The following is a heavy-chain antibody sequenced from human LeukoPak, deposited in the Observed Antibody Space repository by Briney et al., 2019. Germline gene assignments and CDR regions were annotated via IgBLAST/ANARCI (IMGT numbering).Heavy chain of an antibody. J-gene: IGHJ4*02. V-gene: IGHV1-46*01. CDR2: INPSGGST. Sequence: ASVKVSCKASGYTFTGYYMHWVRQAPGQGLEWMGIINPSGGSTSYAQKFQGRVTMTRDMSTSTVYMELSSLRSEDTAVYYCARDLNFTPKDLRYFLTDDYWGQGTLVTVSS. CDR1: GYTFTGYY. CDR3: ARDLNFTPKDLRYFLTDDY. D-gene: IGHD3-9*01.